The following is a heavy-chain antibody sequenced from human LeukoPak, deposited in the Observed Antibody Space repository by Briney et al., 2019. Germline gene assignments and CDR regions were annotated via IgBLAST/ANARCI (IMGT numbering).Heavy chain of an antibody. D-gene: IGHD6-13*01. Sequence: SETLSLTCTVSGGSISSSSYYWGWIRQPPGKGLEWIGSVYYSGSTYYNPSLKSRVTISVDTSKNQFSLKLSSVTATDTAIYYCARDKVAAAGLQADDYYYYYMDVWGKGTTVTVSS. CDR2: VYYSGST. J-gene: IGHJ6*03. V-gene: IGHV4-39*07. CDR3: ARDKVAAAGLQADDYYYYYMDV. CDR1: GGSISSSSYY.